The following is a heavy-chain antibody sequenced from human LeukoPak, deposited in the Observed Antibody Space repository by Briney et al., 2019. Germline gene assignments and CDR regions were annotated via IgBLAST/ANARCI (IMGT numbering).Heavy chain of an antibody. CDR3: ARGAYSGYDYLDY. V-gene: IGHV1-69*05. Sequence: AASVKVSCKASGGTFSSYAISWVRQAPGQGLEWMGGIIPIFGTANYAQKFQGRVTITTDESTSTAYMELSSLRSEDTAVYYCARGAYSGYDYLDYWGQGTLVTVSS. CDR2: IIPIFGTA. D-gene: IGHD5-12*01. J-gene: IGHJ4*02. CDR1: GGTFSSYA.